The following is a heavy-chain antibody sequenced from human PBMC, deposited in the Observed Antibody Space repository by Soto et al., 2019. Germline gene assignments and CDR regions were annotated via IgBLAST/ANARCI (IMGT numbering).Heavy chain of an antibody. J-gene: IGHJ4*02. CDR3: VRDRGYTGYDLQY. D-gene: IGHD5-12*01. V-gene: IGHV3-48*02. CDR2: INSGSSTI. Sequence: EVQLVESGGGLVQPGGSLRLSCAASGFHFSSYAMNWVRQAPGKGLAWVSYINSGSSTIYYADSAKGRFTISRDNAKNSLYLQMNSLRDEDTAVYFCVRDRGYTGYDLQYWGQGALVAVSS. CDR1: GFHFSSYA.